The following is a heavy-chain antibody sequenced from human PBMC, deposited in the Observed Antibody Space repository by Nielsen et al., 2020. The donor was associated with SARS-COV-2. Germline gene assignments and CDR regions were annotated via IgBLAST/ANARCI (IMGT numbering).Heavy chain of an antibody. Sequence: SVKVSCKASGDTFIKHAIMWVRQAPGQGLEWMGGAMPLFSTQYAQKFQDRLTISADESTTTAYMELRSLRLEDTAVYFCARVRSSGWFEALDVWGQGTLVTVSS. CDR1: GDTFIKHA. D-gene: IGHD6-19*01. V-gene: IGHV1-69*13. CDR2: AMPLFSTQ. J-gene: IGHJ3*01. CDR3: ARVRSSGWFEALDV.